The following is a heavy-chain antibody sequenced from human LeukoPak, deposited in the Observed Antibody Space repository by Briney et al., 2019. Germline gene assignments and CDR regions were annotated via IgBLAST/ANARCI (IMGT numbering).Heavy chain of an antibody. J-gene: IGHJ3*02. CDR2: IYSGGST. D-gene: IGHD7-27*01. Sequence: GGSLRLSCAASGFTVSSNYMSWVRQAPGKGLEWVSVIYSGGSTYYADSVKGRFTISRDNSKSTLYIQMNSLRAEDTAVYYCARVVTGDSSAFDIWGQGTMVTVSS. CDR3: ARVVTGDSSAFDI. V-gene: IGHV3-53*01. CDR1: GFTVSSNY.